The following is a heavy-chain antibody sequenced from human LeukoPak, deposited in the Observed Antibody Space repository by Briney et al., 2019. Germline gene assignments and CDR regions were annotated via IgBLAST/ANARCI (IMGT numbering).Heavy chain of an antibody. J-gene: IGHJ4*02. D-gene: IGHD4-17*01. CDR3: ARLSNDYGDYEGHY. Sequence: PSETLSLTCTVSGGIIRDSGYYWGWIRQPPGKGLEWIGTVFYSGRTYYNSSLQSRVTLSVDTSKNQFSLRLSSVTAADTAIYYCARLSNDYGDYEGHYWGQGTLVTVSP. V-gene: IGHV4-39*01. CDR1: GGIIRDSGYY. CDR2: VFYSGRT.